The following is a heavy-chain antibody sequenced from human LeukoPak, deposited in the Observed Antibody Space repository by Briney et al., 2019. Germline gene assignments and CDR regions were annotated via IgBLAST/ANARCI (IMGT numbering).Heavy chain of an antibody. CDR3: ARGPNSGYAY. CDR2: INHSGST. V-gene: IGHV4-34*01. CDR1: GGSFSGYY. Sequence: SETLSLTCAVYGGSFSGYYWSWIRQPPGKGLEWIGEINHSGSTNYNPSHKSRVTISVDTSKNQFSLKLSSVTAADTAVYYCARGPNSGYAYWGQGTLVTVSS. D-gene: IGHD5-12*01. J-gene: IGHJ4*02.